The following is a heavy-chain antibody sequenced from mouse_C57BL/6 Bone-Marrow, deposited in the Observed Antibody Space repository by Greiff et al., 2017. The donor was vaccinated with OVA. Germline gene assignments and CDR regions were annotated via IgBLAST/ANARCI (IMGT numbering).Heavy chain of an antibody. CDR1: GYTFTSYW. Sequence: QVQLQQPGAELVMPGASVKLSCKASGYTFTSYWMHWVKQRPGQGLEWIGEIDPSDSYTNYNQKFKGKSTLTVDKSSSTAYMQLSSLTSEDSAVYYCARRTGFDYWGQGTTLTVSS. V-gene: IGHV1-69*01. J-gene: IGHJ2*01. CDR3: ARRTGFDY. D-gene: IGHD4-1*01. CDR2: IDPSDSYT.